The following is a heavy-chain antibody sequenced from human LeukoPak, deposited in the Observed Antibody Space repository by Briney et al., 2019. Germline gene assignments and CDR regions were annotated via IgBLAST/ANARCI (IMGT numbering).Heavy chain of an antibody. J-gene: IGHJ4*02. Sequence: PGGSLRLSCAASGFTFSSYGMHWVRQAPGKGLEWVAVIWYDGSNKYYADSVKGRFTISRDNSKNTLYLQMNSLRAEDTAVYYCARSPLLWFGEPHFDYWGQGTLVTVSS. CDR2: IWYDGSNK. D-gene: IGHD3-10*01. CDR3: ARSPLLWFGEPHFDY. V-gene: IGHV3-33*01. CDR1: GFTFSSYG.